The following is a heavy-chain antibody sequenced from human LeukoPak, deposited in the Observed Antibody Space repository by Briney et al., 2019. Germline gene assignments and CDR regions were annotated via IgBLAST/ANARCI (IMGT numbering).Heavy chain of an antibody. CDR1: GGSISSGGYS. D-gene: IGHD2-2*01. J-gene: IGHJ4*02. CDR3: ARAPSPTYFDY. Sequence: PSQTLSLTCAVSGGSISSGGYSWSWIRQPPGKGLEWNGYIYHSGSTYYNPSLKSRVTISVDRSKNQFSLKLSSVTAADTAVYYCARAPSPTYFDYWGQGTLVTVSS. CDR2: IYHSGST. V-gene: IGHV4-30-2*01.